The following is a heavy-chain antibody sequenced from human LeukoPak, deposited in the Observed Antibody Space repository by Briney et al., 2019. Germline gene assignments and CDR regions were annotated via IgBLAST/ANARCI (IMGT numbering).Heavy chain of an antibody. D-gene: IGHD3-16*02. V-gene: IGHV4-34*01. CDR3: ARDIGVMITFGGVIAFDY. CDR2: INHSGST. CDR1: GGSFSGYY. J-gene: IGHJ4*02. Sequence: SETLSLTCAVYGGSFSGYYWSWIRQPPGKGLEWIGEINHSGSTNYNPSLKSRVTISVDTSKNQFSLKLSSVTAADTAVYYCARDIGVMITFGGVIAFDYWGQGTLVTVSS.